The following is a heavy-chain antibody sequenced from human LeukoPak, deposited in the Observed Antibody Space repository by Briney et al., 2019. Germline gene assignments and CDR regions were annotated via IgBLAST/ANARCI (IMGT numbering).Heavy chain of an antibody. CDR3: ARERGADGYYYYGMDV. Sequence: GGSLRLSCAASGFTFSSYAMHWVRQAPGKGLEWVAVISYDGGNKYYADSVKGRFTISRDNSKNTLYLQMNSLRAEDTAVYYCARERGADGYYYYGMDVWGQGTTVTVSS. J-gene: IGHJ6*02. CDR2: ISYDGGNK. CDR1: GFTFSSYA. D-gene: IGHD4-17*01. V-gene: IGHV3-30-3*01.